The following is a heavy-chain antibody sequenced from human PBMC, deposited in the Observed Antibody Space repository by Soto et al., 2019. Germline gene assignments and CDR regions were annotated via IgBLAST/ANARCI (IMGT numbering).Heavy chain of an antibody. CDR2: IIPIFGTA. V-gene: IGHV1-69*06. CDR1: GGTFSSYA. Sequence: GASVKVSCKASGGTFSSYAISWVRQAPGQGLEWMGGIIPIFGTANYAQKFQGRVTITADKSTSTAYMELSSLRSEDTAVYYCARVGSXGGYSGYDLYYYYGMDVWGPGTTVTVSS. J-gene: IGHJ6*02. D-gene: IGHD5-12*01. CDR3: ARVGSXGGYSGYDLYYYYGMDV.